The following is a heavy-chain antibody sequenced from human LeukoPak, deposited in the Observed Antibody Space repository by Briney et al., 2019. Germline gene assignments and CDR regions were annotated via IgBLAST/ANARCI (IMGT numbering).Heavy chain of an antibody. CDR1: GGSISSSSYY. CDR2: IYYSGNT. J-gene: IGHJ4*02. Sequence: PSETLSLTCTVSGGSISSSSYYWGWIRQPPGKGLEWIGSIYYSGNTYYNPSLKSRVTISVDTSENQFSLKLSSVTAADTAVYYCARDYYDSGPFDYWGQGTLVTVSS. V-gene: IGHV4-39*07. D-gene: IGHD3-10*01. CDR3: ARDYYDSGPFDY.